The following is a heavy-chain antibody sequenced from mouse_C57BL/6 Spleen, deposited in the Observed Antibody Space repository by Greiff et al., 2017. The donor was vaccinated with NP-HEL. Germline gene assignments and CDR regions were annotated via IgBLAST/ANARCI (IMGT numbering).Heavy chain of an antibody. D-gene: IGHD1-1*01. Sequence: QVQLQQSGAELVKPGASVKISCKASGYAFSSYWMNWVKQRPGKGLEWIGQIYPGDGDTNYNGKFKGKATLTADKSSSTAYMQLSSLTSEDSAVYFCARSGIIITTVVATHWYFDVWGTGTTVTVSS. CDR2: IYPGDGDT. CDR1: GYAFSSYW. V-gene: IGHV1-80*01. J-gene: IGHJ1*03. CDR3: ARSGIIITTVVATHWYFDV.